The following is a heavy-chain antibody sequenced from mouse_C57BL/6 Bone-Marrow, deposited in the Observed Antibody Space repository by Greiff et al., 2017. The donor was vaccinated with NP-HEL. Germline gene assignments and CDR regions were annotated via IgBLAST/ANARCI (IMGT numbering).Heavy chain of an antibody. J-gene: IGHJ1*03. D-gene: IGHD1-1*01. CDR2: IYPRSGNT. CDR1: GYTFTSYG. Sequence: VQLQQSGAELARPGASVKLSCKASGYTFTSYGISWVKQRTGQGLEWIGEIYPRSGNTYYNEKFKGKATLTADKSSSTAYMELRSLTSEDSAVYFCARIYGSSLSYWYFDVWGTGTTVTVSS. V-gene: IGHV1-81*01. CDR3: ARIYGSSLSYWYFDV.